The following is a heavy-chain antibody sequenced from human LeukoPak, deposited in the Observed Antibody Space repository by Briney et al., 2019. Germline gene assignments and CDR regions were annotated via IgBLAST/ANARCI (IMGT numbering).Heavy chain of an antibody. CDR2: INHSGST. D-gene: IGHD2-2*01. J-gene: IGHJ6*02. CDR1: GGSFSGYY. Sequence: SETLSLTCAVYGGSFSGYYWSWIRQPPGKGLEWIGEINHSGSTNYNPSLKSRVTISVDTSKNQFSLKLSSVTAADTAVYYCARARSEYCSSTSRQLKRFPYYYYGMDVWGQGTTVTVSS. CDR3: ARARSEYCSSTSRQLKRFPYYYYGMDV. V-gene: IGHV4-34*01.